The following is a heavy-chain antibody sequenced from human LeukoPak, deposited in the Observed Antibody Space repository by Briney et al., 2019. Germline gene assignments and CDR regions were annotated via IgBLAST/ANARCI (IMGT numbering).Heavy chain of an antibody. V-gene: IGHV3-30*18. CDR2: ISYDGSNK. CDR3: AKASYCSGGSCYSMDY. CDR1: GFTFSSYG. Sequence: QPGGSLRLSCAASGFTFSSYGMHWVRQAPGKGLEWVAVISYDGSNKYYADSVKGRFTISRDNSKNTLYLQMNSLRAEDTAVYYCAKASYCSGGSCYSMDYWGQGTLVTVSS. J-gene: IGHJ4*02. D-gene: IGHD2-15*01.